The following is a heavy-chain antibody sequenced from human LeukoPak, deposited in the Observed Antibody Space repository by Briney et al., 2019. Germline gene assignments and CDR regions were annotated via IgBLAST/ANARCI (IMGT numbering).Heavy chain of an antibody. J-gene: IGHJ4*02. CDR3: ARAIAVAGHFDY. CDR2: IIPIFSTA. D-gene: IGHD6-19*01. CDR1: GGTFSSYA. V-gene: IGHV1-69*13. Sequence: ASVKVSCKASGGTFSSYAISWVRQAPGQGLEWMGGIIPIFSTANYAQKFQGRVTITADESTSTAYMELSSLRSEDTAVYYCARAIAVAGHFDYWGQGTLVTVSS.